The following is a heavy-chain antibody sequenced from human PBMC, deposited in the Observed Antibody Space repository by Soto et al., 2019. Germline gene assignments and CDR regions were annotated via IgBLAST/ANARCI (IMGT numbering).Heavy chain of an antibody. CDR1: GGSISSISYY. CDR3: ARVDIAVVPSTTFDY. V-gene: IGHV4-39*01. CDR2: IKYRGHT. Sequence: QLQLQESGPGLVKPSETLALTCTVSGGSISSISYYWGWIRQPPGKGLEWIGSIKYRGHTFYNPSLKSRVTMSFYTSKNQFSLRLSSVTAAETAVYYCARVDIAVVPSTTFDYWGQGTLVTVSS. D-gene: IGHD2-2*01. J-gene: IGHJ4*02.